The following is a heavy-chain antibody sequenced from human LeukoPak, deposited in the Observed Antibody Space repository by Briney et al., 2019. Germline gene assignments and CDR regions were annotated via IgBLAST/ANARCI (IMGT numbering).Heavy chain of an antibody. D-gene: IGHD2-8*01. Sequence: GASVKVSCKSSGYTFTCYYMHWVRQAPGQGLEWMGWINPNSGGTNYAQKFQGRVTMTRDTSISTAYMELSRLRSDDTAVYYCARGTIVLMVYAVHNWFDPWGQGTLVTVSS. CDR3: ARGTIVLMVYAVHNWFDP. CDR1: GYTFTCYY. V-gene: IGHV1-2*02. CDR2: INPNSGGT. J-gene: IGHJ5*02.